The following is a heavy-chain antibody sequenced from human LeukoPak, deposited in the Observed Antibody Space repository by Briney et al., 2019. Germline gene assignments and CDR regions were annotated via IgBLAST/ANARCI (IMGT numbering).Heavy chain of an antibody. Sequence: QPGGSLRLSCAASGFTLSAYWMSWVRQAPGKGVEWVANIKQDGSEKYHVDSVKGRFTISRDNAKNSLYLQMNSLRAEDTAVYYCARKTVVGSYFDCWGQGTPVTVSS. D-gene: IGHD4-23*01. CDR3: ARKTVVGSYFDC. J-gene: IGHJ4*02. CDR2: IKQDGSEK. V-gene: IGHV3-7*03. CDR1: GFTLSAYW.